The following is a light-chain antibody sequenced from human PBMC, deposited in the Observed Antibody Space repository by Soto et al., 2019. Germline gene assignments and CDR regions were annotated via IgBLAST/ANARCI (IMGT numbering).Light chain of an antibody. CDR3: QKYYSYYLT. J-gene: IGKJ1*01. CDR1: QSISSW. V-gene: IGKV1-5*03. Sequence: DIQMTQSPSTLSASVGDRVTITCRASQSISSWVAWYQQKPGKAPKLLIYKASTLESGVPSRFSGGGSGTKFTLTIRHLQPYDFATYYCQKYYSYYLTFGQGTQVEIK. CDR2: KAS.